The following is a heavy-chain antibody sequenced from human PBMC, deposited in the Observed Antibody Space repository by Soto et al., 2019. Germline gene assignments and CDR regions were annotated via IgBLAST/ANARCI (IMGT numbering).Heavy chain of an antibody. CDR3: ARGLRDSDSSGYSR. CDR2: IIPILGIT. Sequence: QVQLVQSGAEVKKPGSSVKVSCKDSGGAFSSYFISWVRQPPGQGLEWMGRIIPILGITNYAQKFQGRVTITADKSTSTAYMELSSLRSEDMAVYYCARGLRDSDSSGYSRWGQETMVMVSS. D-gene: IGHD3-22*01. J-gene: IGHJ4*02. CDR1: GGAFSSYF. V-gene: IGHV1-69*02.